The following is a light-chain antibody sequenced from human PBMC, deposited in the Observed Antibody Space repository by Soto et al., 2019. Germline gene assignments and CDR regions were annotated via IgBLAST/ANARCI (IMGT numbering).Light chain of an antibody. CDR2: LNSDGSH. Sequence: QLVLTQSPSASASLGASVTLTCTLSSGHSSYAIAWHQQQPEKGPRYLMKLNSDGSHSKGDGIPDRFSGSSSGAERYLTISSIQSEDEADYYCQTWGTGDVVFGGGTKLTVL. J-gene: IGLJ2*01. CDR1: SGHSSYA. V-gene: IGLV4-69*01. CDR3: QTWGTGDVV.